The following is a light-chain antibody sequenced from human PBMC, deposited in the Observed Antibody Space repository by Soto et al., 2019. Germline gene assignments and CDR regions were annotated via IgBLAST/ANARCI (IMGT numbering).Light chain of an antibody. V-gene: IGKV1-5*01. Sequence: DIQMTQSPSTLSASVGDRVTITCRASQSINRWLAWYQQKPGKAPKVLIYDASTLQSGVPSRFSGSGSGTELTLTISNMQPDDFATYYCQQYNSFLYTFGQGTKLEIK. CDR3: QQYNSFLYT. CDR1: QSINRW. CDR2: DAS. J-gene: IGKJ2*01.